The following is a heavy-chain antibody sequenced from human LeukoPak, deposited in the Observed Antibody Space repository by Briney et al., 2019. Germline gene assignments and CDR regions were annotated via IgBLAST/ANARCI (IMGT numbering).Heavy chain of an antibody. CDR1: GFTFSSYG. Sequence: GRSLRLSCAASGFTFSSYGMSWVRQAPGKGLEWLSSISGSSSYIYYADSVKGRFPISRDNAKKSLYLQMSSLRAEDTAVYYCAFYYYYGMDVWGQRTTVTVSS. J-gene: IGHJ6*02. CDR3: AFYYYYGMDV. CDR2: ISGSSSYI. V-gene: IGHV3-21*01.